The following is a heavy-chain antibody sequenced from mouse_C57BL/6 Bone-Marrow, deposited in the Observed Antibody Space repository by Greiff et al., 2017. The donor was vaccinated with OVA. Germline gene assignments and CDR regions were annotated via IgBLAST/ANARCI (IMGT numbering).Heavy chain of an antibody. CDR2: IPPNSGST. Sequence: QVQLKQSGAELVQPGASVKLSCKASGYTFTSYWMHWVKQRPGQGLEWIGMIPPNSGSTNYNEKFKSKATLTVDNSSSTAYMQLSSLTSEDSAVYYCASWRWLLPQYYAMDYWGQGTSVTVSS. D-gene: IGHD2-3*01. J-gene: IGHJ4*01. CDR1: GYTFTSYW. V-gene: IGHV1-64*01. CDR3: ASWRWLLPQYYAMDY.